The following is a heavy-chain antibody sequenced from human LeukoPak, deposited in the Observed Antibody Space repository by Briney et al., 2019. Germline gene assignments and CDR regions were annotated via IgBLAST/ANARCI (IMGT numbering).Heavy chain of an antibody. Sequence: GGSLRLSCAASGFTFDDYAMHWVRQAPGKGLEWVSYISSSGSTIYYADSVKGRFTISRDNAKNTLFLQINSLRAEDTAVYYCAREILAPGKTHDYWGQGTLVTVSS. J-gene: IGHJ4*02. CDR2: ISSSGSTI. CDR1: GFTFDDYA. V-gene: IGHV3-48*03. CDR3: AREILAPGKTHDY.